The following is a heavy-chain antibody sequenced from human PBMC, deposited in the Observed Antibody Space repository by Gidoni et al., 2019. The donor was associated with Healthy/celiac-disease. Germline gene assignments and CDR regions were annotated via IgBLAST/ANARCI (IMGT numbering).Heavy chain of an antibody. J-gene: IGHJ4*02. D-gene: IGHD6-19*01. V-gene: IGHV3-9*01. Sequence: EVQLVESGGGLVQPGRSLRLSCAASGFTFDDYAMHWVRHAPGKGLEWFSGISWNSGSIGYADSVKGRFTISRDNAKNSLYLQMNSLRAEDTALYYCAKDMEGIAVAGLDYWGQGTLVTVSS. CDR1: GFTFDDYA. CDR3: AKDMEGIAVAGLDY. CDR2: ISWNSGSI.